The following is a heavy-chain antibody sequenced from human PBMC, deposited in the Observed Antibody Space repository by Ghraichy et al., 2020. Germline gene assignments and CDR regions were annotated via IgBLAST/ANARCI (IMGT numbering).Heavy chain of an antibody. Sequence: SQTLSLTCAISGDSVSSNSAAWNWIRQSPSRGLEWLGRTYYRSKWYNDYAVSVKSRITINPDTSKNQFSLQLNSVTPEDTAVYYCAREEDYYDSSGYRADTIDYWGQGTLVTVSS. V-gene: IGHV6-1*01. CDR2: TYYRSKWYN. D-gene: IGHD3-22*01. CDR1: GDSVSSNSAA. CDR3: AREEDYYDSSGYRADTIDY. J-gene: IGHJ4*02.